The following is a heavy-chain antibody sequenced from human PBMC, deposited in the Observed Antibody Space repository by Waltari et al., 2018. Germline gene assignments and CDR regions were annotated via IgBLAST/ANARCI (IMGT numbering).Heavy chain of an antibody. CDR1: GGSLSSGSYY. CDR2: IYTSGST. D-gene: IGHD3-22*01. Sequence: QVQLQESGPGLVKPSQTLSLTCTVSGGSLSSGSYYWSWIRQPAGKGLEWIGRIYTSGSTNYNPSLKSRVTISVDTSKNQFSLKLSSVTAADTAVYYCARGHYYDSSGSNAFDIWGQGTMVTVSS. J-gene: IGHJ3*02. V-gene: IGHV4-61*02. CDR3: ARGHYYDSSGSNAFDI.